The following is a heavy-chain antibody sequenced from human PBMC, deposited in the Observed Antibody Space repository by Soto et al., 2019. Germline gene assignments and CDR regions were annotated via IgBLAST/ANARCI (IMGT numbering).Heavy chain of an antibody. D-gene: IGHD3-3*01. V-gene: IGHV2-5*02. CDR1: GFSLTTSGVG. CDR3: AHRVLRTVFGLVTTTAIYFDF. J-gene: IGHJ4*02. Sequence: QITLNESGPTVVRPTETLTLTCRFSGFSLTTSGVGVGWIRQSPGKAPEWLALIYWDDDKRYSASLKSRLTISKDTSKNQVVLTASDLHPTDTATYYCAHRVLRTVFGLVTTTAIYFDFWGQGTPVAVSS. CDR2: IYWDDDK.